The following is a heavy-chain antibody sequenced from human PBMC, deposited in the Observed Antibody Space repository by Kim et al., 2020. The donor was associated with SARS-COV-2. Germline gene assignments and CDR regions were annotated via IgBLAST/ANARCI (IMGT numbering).Heavy chain of an antibody. CDR1: GGSFSGYY. J-gene: IGHJ6*02. Sequence: SETLSLTCAVYGGSFSGYYWSWIRQPPGKGLEWIGEINHSGSTNYNPSLKSRVTISVDTSKNQFSLKLSSVTAADTAVYYCARASIAVAGNGEPQPYYGMDVWGQGTTVTVSS. CDR2: INHSGST. V-gene: IGHV4-34*01. D-gene: IGHD6-19*01. CDR3: ARASIAVAGNGEPQPYYGMDV.